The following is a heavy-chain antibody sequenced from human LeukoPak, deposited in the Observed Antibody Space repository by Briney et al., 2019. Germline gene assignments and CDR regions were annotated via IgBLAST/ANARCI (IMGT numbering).Heavy chain of an antibody. CDR3: ARGGPYCSGGGCYSRTSNWFDP. CDR1: GGSISSGTYY. D-gene: IGHD2-15*01. J-gene: IGHJ5*02. Sequence: SQTLSLTCTVSGGSISSGTYYWSWIRQPPGKGLEWIGEINHSGSTNYNPSLKSRVTISVDTSKNQFSLKLSSVTATDTAVYYCARGGPYCSGGGCYSRTSNWFDPWGQGTLVTVSS. V-gene: IGHV4-30-4*08. CDR2: INHSGST.